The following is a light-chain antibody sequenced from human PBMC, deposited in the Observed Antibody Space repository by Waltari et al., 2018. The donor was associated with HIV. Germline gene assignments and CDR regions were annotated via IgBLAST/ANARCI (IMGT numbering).Light chain of an antibody. V-gene: IGLV1-44*01. CDR3: AAWDDSLKGGA. CDR1: TSNIGGNT. CDR2: SNN. J-gene: IGLJ1*01. Sequence: QSVLAQPPSASGAPGQRVTISLSGSTSNIGGNTVSWYQQLPGTAPKLLIYSNNQRPSVLPDRVAGSMSGTSASLVISGLQSEDEADYYCAAWDDSLKGGAFGPGTKVTVL.